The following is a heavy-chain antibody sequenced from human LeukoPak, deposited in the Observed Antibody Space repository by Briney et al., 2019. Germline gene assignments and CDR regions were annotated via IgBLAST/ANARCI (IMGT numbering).Heavy chain of an antibody. CDR3: ARGLYGSGRRSLMAH. CDR2: INQDENEK. D-gene: IGHD3-10*01. J-gene: IGHJ4*02. Sequence: AGSLRLSCAASGFPFHNYWMTWVRQAPGKGLEWVANINQDENEKYYLDSVKGRFTISRDNAETSLVLQMTSLRVEDTAIYYCARGLYGSGRRSLMAHWGPGTLVAVSS. V-gene: IGHV3-7*01. CDR1: GFPFHNYW.